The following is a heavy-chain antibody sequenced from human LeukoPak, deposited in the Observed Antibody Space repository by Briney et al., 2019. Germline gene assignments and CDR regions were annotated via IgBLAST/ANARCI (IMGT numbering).Heavy chain of an antibody. D-gene: IGHD2-2*01. CDR2: INPNSGGT. J-gene: IGHJ5*02. CDR3: AKDTSPPDWFDP. CDR1: GYTFTGYY. Sequence: GASVKVSCKASGYTFTGYYMHWVRQAPGQGLEWMGWINPNSGGTKYAQKFQGRVTMTRDTSISTAYMELSRLRSDDTAVYYCAKDTSPPDWFDPWGRGTLVTVSS. V-gene: IGHV1-2*02.